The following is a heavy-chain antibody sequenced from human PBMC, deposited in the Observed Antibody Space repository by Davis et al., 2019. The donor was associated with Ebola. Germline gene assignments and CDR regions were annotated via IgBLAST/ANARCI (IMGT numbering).Heavy chain of an antibody. J-gene: IGHJ4*02. D-gene: IGHD5/OR15-5a*01. CDR1: SGSISPYY. Sequence: MPSETLSLTCTVSSGSISPYYWSWIRQPPGKGLEWVGYISYNGNTNYNPSFWGRVAMSVDTSKNQFSLKVNSVTAADTAVYHCARGSVEYYFDYWGQGALVTVSS. CDR2: ISYNGNT. V-gene: IGHV4-59*08. CDR3: ARGSVEYYFDY.